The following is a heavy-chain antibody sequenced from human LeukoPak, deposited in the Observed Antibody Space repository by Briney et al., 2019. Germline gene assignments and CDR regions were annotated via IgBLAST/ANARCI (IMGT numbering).Heavy chain of an antibody. CDR3: ARHRVWFGELLTHRYYYYMDV. CDR2: IYTSGST. Sequence: SETLSLTCTVSGASISSGSYYWSWIRQRAGKGLEWFGRIYTSGSTNYNPSLKSRVTISVDTSKNQFSLKLSSVTAADTAVYYCARHRVWFGELLTHRYYYYMDVWGKGTTVTISS. J-gene: IGHJ6*03. V-gene: IGHV4-61*02. CDR1: GASISSGSYY. D-gene: IGHD3-10*01.